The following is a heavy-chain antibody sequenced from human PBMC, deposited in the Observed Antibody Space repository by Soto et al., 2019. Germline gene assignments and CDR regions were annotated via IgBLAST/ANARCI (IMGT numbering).Heavy chain of an antibody. D-gene: IGHD6-6*01. J-gene: IGHJ6*03. CDR3: ARDSGSIAAPSYYMDV. Sequence: GGSLRLSCAASGFTFSSYWMHWVRQAPGKGLVWVSRIDSDGSSTSYADSVKGRFTISRDNAKNTLYLQMNSLRAEDTAVYYCARDSGSIAAPSYYMDVWGKGTTVTVSS. CDR1: GFTFSSYW. CDR2: IDSDGSST. V-gene: IGHV3-74*01.